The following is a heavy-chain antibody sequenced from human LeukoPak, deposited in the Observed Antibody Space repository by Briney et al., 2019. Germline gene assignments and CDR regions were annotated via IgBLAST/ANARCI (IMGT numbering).Heavy chain of an antibody. D-gene: IGHD2-15*01. V-gene: IGHV4-31*03. CDR1: GGSISSGGYY. CDR2: IYYSGST. J-gene: IGHJ5*02. CDR3: ARARQVVVVAAHLYWFDP. Sequence: SETLSLTCTVSGGSISSGGYYWSWIRQHPGKGLERIGYIYYSGSTYYNPSLKSRVTISVDTSKNQFSLKLSSVTAADTAVYYCARARQVVVVAAHLYWFDPWGQGTLVTVSS.